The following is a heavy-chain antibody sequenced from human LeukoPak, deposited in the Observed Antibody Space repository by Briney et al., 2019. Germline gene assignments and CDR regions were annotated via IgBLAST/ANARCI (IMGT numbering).Heavy chain of an antibody. CDR3: TTEKSYYDSSGYYYPGY. J-gene: IGHJ4*02. Sequence: GGSLRLSCAASGFTFSNAWMSWVRQAPGKGLEWVGRIKSKTDGGTTDYAAPVKGRFTISRDDSKNTLYLQMNSLKTEDKAVYYCTTEKSYYDSSGYYYPGYWGQGTLVTVSS. CDR1: GFTFSNAW. V-gene: IGHV3-15*01. CDR2: IKSKTDGGTT. D-gene: IGHD3-22*01.